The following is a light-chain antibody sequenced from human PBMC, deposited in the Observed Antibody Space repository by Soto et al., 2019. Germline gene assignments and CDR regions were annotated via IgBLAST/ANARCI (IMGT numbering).Light chain of an antibody. CDR3: QQRSNWWT. J-gene: IGKJ1*01. V-gene: IGKV3-11*01. Sequence: EIVLTQSPATLSLSPGESATISCRASQSVSSYLAWYQQKPGQAPRLLIYDASNRATGIPARFSGSGSGTDFTITIRSLEPEDFAVYYCQQRSNWWTFGQGTKVEIK. CDR2: DAS. CDR1: QSVSSY.